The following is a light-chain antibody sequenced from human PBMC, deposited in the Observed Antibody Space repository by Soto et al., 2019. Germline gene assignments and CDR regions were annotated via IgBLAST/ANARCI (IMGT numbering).Light chain of an antibody. V-gene: IGKV2-28*01. Sequence: DIVMTQSPLSLPVTPGESASISCRSSQSLLHSNGYNYLDWYLQKPGQSPQLLIYLGSNRASGVPDRFSGSGSGTDFTLQISRVEAEDVGVYYCMQPLQTPITFGQGTRLEV. CDR1: QSLLHSNGYNY. CDR3: MQPLQTPIT. CDR2: LGS. J-gene: IGKJ5*01.